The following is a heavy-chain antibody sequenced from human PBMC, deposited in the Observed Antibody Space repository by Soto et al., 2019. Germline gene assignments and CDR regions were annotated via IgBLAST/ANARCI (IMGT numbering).Heavy chain of an antibody. Sequence: GGSLRLSCAASGFTFVDYAMHWVRQAPGKGLEWVSGISWNSGSIGYAASVKGRFTIYRDNAKNSLYLQMNSLRAEDTALYYCAKVVLAAAGTGGYYYYYMDVWGKGTTVTVSS. J-gene: IGHJ6*03. D-gene: IGHD6-13*01. V-gene: IGHV3-9*01. CDR2: ISWNSGSI. CDR1: GFTFVDYA. CDR3: AKVVLAAAGTGGYYYYYMDV.